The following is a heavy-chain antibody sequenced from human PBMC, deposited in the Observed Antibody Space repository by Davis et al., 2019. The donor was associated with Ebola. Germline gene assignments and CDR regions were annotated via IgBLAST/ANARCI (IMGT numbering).Heavy chain of an antibody. D-gene: IGHD5-24*01. CDR1: GGSISSSNW. CDR2: IYHSGST. CDR3: ARGGVEMATIPPTD. Sequence: PSETLSLTCAVSGGSISSSNWWSWVRQPPGKGLEWIGEIYHSGSTNYNPSLKSRVTISVDKSKNQFSLKLSSVTAADTAVYYCARGGVEMATIPPTDWGQGTLVTVSS. J-gene: IGHJ4*02. V-gene: IGHV4-4*02.